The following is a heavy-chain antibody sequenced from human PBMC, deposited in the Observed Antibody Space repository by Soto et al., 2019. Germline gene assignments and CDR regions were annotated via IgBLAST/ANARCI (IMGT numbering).Heavy chain of an antibody. D-gene: IGHD3-3*01. J-gene: IGHJ6*02. CDR2: IIPIFGTA. V-gene: IGHV1-69*13. Sequence: GASVKVSCKASGGTFSSYAISRVRQAPGQGLEWMGGIIPIFGTANYAQKFQGRVTITADESTSTAYMELSSLRSEDTAVYYCARERYYDFWSGYYTGMKRDYYYYGMDVWGQGTTVTVSS. CDR3: ARERYYDFWSGYYTGMKRDYYYYGMDV. CDR1: GGTFSSYA.